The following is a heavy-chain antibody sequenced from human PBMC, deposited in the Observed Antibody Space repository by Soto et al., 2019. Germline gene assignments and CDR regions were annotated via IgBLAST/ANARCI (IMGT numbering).Heavy chain of an antibody. J-gene: IGHJ4*02. V-gene: IGHV3-30-3*01. D-gene: IGHD2-21*01. Sequence: GSLRLSCAASGFTFSSYAMHWVRQAPGKGLEWVAVISYDGSNKYYADSVKGRFTISRDNSKNTLYLQMNSLRAEDTAVYYCARDPPLVVVAISYYFDYWGQGTLVTVSS. CDR1: GFTFSSYA. CDR2: ISYDGSNK. CDR3: ARDPPLVVVAISYYFDY.